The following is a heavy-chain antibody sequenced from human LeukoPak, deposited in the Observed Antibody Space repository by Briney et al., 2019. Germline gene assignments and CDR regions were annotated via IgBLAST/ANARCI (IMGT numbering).Heavy chain of an antibody. J-gene: IGHJ4*02. CDR1: GYSFTSYW. CDR3: ARGVDSSSFYFDY. V-gene: IGHV5-51*01. CDR2: IYSGDSDT. D-gene: IGHD6-6*01. Sequence: GESLKISCKGSGYSFTSYWIGWVRQMPGKGLEWMGIIYSGDSDTRYSPSFQGQVTISADKSISTAYLQWSSLKASDTAMYYCARGVDSSSFYFDYWGQGTLVTVSS.